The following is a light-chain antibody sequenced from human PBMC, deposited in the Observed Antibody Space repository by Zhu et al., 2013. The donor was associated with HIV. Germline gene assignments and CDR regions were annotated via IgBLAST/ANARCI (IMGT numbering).Light chain of an antibody. J-gene: IGKJ4*01. V-gene: IGKV3-20*01. Sequence: DIVLTQSPGTLSLSPGDTATLSCRASQFVGSSTFLAWYQQKRGQAPRLLIYDASSRATGIPDRFRGSGSGTDFTLSISRLDPEDFAVYYCQQYDSSSLTFGGGTTVEI. CDR3: QQYDSSSLT. CDR2: DAS. CDR1: QFVGSSTF.